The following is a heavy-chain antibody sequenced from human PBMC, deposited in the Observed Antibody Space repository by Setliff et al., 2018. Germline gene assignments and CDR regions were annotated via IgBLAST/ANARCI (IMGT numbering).Heavy chain of an antibody. V-gene: IGHV4-39*06. CDR3: ARRGFCGGGSCFYFDY. CDR1: GGSISNNTYY. Sequence: SETLSLTCTVSGGSISNNTYYWGWIRQAPGKGLEWIGSIYNSGTTDSNPSLRSRLSMSIDTSNNQFPLKLRSVTAADTAVYYCARRGFCGGGSCFYFDYWGRGIPVTVSS. J-gene: IGHJ4*01. CDR2: IYNSGTT. D-gene: IGHD2-15*01.